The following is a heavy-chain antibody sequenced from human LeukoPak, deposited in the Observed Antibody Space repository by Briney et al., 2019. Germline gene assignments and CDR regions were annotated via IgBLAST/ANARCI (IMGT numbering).Heavy chain of an antibody. CDR3: AKDEYCSSTSCYTGGGAWNWFDP. V-gene: IGHV3-30*02. CDR1: GFTFSSYG. CDR2: IRYDGSNK. J-gene: IGHJ5*02. D-gene: IGHD2-2*02. Sequence: PGGSLRLSCAASGFTFSSYGMHWVRQAPGKGLEWVAFIRYDGSNKYYADSVKGRFTISRDNSKNTLYLQMNSLRAEDTAVYYCAKDEYCSSTSCYTGGGAWNWFDPWGRGTLVTVSS.